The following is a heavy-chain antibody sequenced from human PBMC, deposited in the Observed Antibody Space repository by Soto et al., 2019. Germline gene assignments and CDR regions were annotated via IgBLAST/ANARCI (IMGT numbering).Heavy chain of an antibody. CDR3: AKAPTHYYDSSGYLTG. D-gene: IGHD3-22*01. V-gene: IGHV3-23*01. CDR1: GFTFSSYA. CDR2: ISGSGGST. J-gene: IGHJ4*02. Sequence: GGSLRLSCAASGFTFSSYAMSWVRQAPGKGLEWVSAISGSGGSTYYADSVKGRFTISRDNSKNTLYLQMNSLRAEDTAVYYCAKAPTHYYDSSGYLTGWGQGTLVTVSS.